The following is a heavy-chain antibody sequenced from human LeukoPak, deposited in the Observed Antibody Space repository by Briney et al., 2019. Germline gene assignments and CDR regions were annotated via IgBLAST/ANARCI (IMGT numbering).Heavy chain of an antibody. CDR2: FYYSGST. V-gene: IGHV4-39*01. CDR3: ARRRIVATIDY. J-gene: IGHJ4*02. Sequence: PSDTLSLTCTVSGGSISSTSIYWAWIRQPPGKGLEWIGSFYYSGSTFYNPSLKSRVAISADTSKNQFSLKLSSVTAADTAVYFCARRRIVATIDYWGQGTLVTVSS. CDR1: GGSISSTSIY. D-gene: IGHD5-12*01.